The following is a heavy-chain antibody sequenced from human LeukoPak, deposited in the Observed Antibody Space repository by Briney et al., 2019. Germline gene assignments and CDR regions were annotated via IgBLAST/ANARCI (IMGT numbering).Heavy chain of an antibody. J-gene: IGHJ6*03. CDR2: IYYSGGT. D-gene: IGHD1-14*01. V-gene: IGHV4-39*07. Sequence: SETLSLTCTVSGGSISSSSYYWGWIRQPPGTGLEWIGRIYYSGGTNYNPSLKSRVTMSVDTSKNQFSLKLSSVTAADTAVYYCARDQALGINYYYYYMDVWGKGTTVTVSS. CDR3: ARDQALGINYYYYYMDV. CDR1: GGSISSSSYY.